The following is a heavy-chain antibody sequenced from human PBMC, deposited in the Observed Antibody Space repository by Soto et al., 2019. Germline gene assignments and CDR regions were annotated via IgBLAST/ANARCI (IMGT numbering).Heavy chain of an antibody. CDR2: INPNSGAT. V-gene: IGHV1-2*02. J-gene: IGHJ5*02. Sequence: QVQLVQSGAEVKKPGASVKVSCRASGYTFTGYFMHWVRQAPGQGLEWMGWINPNSGATKYAQKFQGRVTLSRDTSIGTAYMELSGLRSDDTAVYYCARGGGTILAPLPWGQGTLVTVSS. CDR3: ARGGGTILAPLP. CDR1: GYTFTGYF. D-gene: IGHD3-3*01.